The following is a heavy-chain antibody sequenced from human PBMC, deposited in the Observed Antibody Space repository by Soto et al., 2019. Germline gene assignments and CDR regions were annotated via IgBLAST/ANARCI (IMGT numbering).Heavy chain of an antibody. V-gene: IGHV4-59*01. J-gene: IGHJ5*02. CDR2: IYYCGST. D-gene: IGHD1-26*01. CDR3: ARSWASSNVS. Sequence: PSETLSLTCTVYGGYISSYYWSWIRQPPGKGLEWIGYIYYCGSTHYYPSLKSRVTLSVDTSKNLFSLKLSSVTAADTAVYYCARSWASSNVSWGQGTLVTVS. CDR1: GGYISSYY.